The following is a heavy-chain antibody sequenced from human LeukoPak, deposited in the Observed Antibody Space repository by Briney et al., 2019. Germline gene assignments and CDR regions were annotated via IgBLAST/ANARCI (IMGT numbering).Heavy chain of an antibody. V-gene: IGHV4-34*01. CDR1: GESFSAFS. J-gene: IGHJ4*02. CDR3: ARGKAGTVEMATTTIEYFDY. D-gene: IGHD5-24*01. Sequence: NSSETLSLTCAVHGESFSAFSWNWLRQPPGRGLEWIGEISHRGRTTYNPSLNSRVIISVDASKNQFSLNLTSVTAADTAVYYCARGKAGTVEMATTTIEYFDYWGQGTLVTVSS. CDR2: ISHRGRT.